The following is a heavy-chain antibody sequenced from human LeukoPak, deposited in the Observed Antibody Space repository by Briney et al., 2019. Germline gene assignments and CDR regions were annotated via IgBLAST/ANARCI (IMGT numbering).Heavy chain of an antibody. D-gene: IGHD6-13*01. V-gene: IGHV4-34*01. Sequence: PSETLSLTCAVYGGSFSGYYWSWIRQPPGKGLEWIGEINHSGSTNYNPSLKSRVTISVDTSKNQFSLKLSSVTAADTAVYYCARGRVGAGTGDYWGQGTLVTVSS. CDR3: ARGRVGAGTGDY. CDR2: INHSGST. CDR1: GGSFSGYY. J-gene: IGHJ4*02.